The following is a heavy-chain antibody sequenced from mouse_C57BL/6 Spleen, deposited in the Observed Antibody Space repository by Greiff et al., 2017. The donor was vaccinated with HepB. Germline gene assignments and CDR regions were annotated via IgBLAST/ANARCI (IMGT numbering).Heavy chain of an antibody. CDR2: ISSGSSTI. CDR3: ARQESLWYFDV. D-gene: IGHD6-1*01. J-gene: IGHJ1*03. Sequence: EVKVVESGGGLVKPGGSLKLSCAASGFTFSDYGMHWVRQAPEKGLEWVAYISSGSSTIYYADTVKGRFTISRDNAKNTLFLQMTSLRSEDTAMYYCARQESLWYFDVWGTGTTVTVSS. V-gene: IGHV5-17*01. CDR1: GFTFSDYG.